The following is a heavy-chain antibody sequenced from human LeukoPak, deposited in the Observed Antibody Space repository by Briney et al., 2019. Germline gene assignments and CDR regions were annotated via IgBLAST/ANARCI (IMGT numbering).Heavy chain of an antibody. Sequence: SETLSLTCAVYGGSFSGYYWSWIRQPPGKGLEWIGEINHSGSTNYDPSLKSRVTISADTSKNQFSLKLSSVTAADTAVYYCARGVSFQGYYYYYGMDVWGQETTVTVSS. CDR1: GGSFSGYY. CDR3: ARGVSFQGYYYYYGMDV. J-gene: IGHJ6*02. V-gene: IGHV4-34*01. D-gene: IGHD3-16*01. CDR2: INHSGST.